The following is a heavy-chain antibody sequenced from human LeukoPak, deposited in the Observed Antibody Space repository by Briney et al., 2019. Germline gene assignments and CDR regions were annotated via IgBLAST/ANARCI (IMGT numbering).Heavy chain of an antibody. J-gene: IGHJ5*02. CDR2: INPNSGGT. V-gene: IGHV1-2*02. D-gene: IGHD6-19*01. Sequence: RASVKVSCKASGYTFTSYGISWVRQAPGQGLEWMGWINPNSGGTNYAQKFQGRVTMTRDTSISTAYMEPSKLKSDDAFVYYCVRGHSSGWPNWFDPWGQGTLVTVSS. CDR1: GYTFTSYG. CDR3: VRGHSSGWPNWFDP.